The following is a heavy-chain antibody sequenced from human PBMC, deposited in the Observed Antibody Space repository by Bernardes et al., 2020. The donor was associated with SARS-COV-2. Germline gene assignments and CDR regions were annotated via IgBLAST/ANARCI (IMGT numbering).Heavy chain of an antibody. CDR2: IYPDDSDI. V-gene: IGHV5-51*01. J-gene: IGHJ4*02. CDR1: EYRFTSFW. Sequence: GESLKISCPTSEYRFTSFWMAWLRQMPGRGLELMGIIYPDDSDIKYSPSFQGQVTFSAAKSIATAYLHLSSLRASDSATYYCARVVDHYDSSGYFDYWGQGTTIIVSS. CDR3: ARVVDHYDSSGYFDY. D-gene: IGHD3-22*01.